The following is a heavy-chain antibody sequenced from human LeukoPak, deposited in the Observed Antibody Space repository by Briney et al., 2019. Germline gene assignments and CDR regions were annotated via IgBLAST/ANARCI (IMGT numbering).Heavy chain of an antibody. CDR2: INPNSGGT. D-gene: IGHD3-3*01. V-gene: IGHV1-2*02. J-gene: IGHJ6*03. Sequence: ASVKVSCKASGYTFTGYYMHWVRQAPGQGLEWMGWINPNSGGTNYAQKFQGRVTMTRDTSISTAYMELSRLRSDDTAVYYCARRQGSYYDFWSGYSAPSGGYYMDVWGKGTTVTVSS. CDR3: ARRQGSYYDFWSGYSAPSGGYYMDV. CDR1: GYTFTGYY.